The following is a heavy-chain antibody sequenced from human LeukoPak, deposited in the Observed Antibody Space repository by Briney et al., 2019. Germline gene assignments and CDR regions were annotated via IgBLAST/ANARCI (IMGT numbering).Heavy chain of an antibody. CDR1: GGSISSGDYY. CDR2: IYYSGSS. CDR3: ARVEVDYYGSVVY. D-gene: IGHD3-10*01. V-gene: IGHV4-30-4*01. J-gene: IGHJ4*02. Sequence: PSETLSLTCTLSGGSISSGDYYWRWIRQPPGRDLEWVGYIYYSGSSYYKSSLQSRVTMSIDTPKNQFSLKLNSVTAADTAMYYCARVEVDYYGSVVYWGPGTLVAVSS.